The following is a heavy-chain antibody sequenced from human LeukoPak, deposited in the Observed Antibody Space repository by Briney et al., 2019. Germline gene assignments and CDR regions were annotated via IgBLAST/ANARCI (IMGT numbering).Heavy chain of an antibody. CDR2: IIPILGIA. CDR3: ASNHAGYCSSTSCYGSRYYYYYMDV. CDR1: GGTFSSYT. J-gene: IGHJ6*03. Sequence: KVSCKASGGTFSSYTISWVRQAPGQGLEWMGRIIPILGIANYARKFQGRVTITADKSTSTAYMELSSLRSEDTAVYYCASNHAGYCSSTSCYGSRYYYYYMDVWGKGTTVTVSS. D-gene: IGHD2-2*01. V-gene: IGHV1-69*02.